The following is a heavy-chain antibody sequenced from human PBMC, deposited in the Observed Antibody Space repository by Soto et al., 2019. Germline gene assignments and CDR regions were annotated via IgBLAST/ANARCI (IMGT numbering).Heavy chain of an antibody. CDR3: ARVSPGNWFDP. J-gene: IGHJ5*02. Sequence: ASETLSLTCTVSGGSISSYYWSWIRQPPGKGLEWIGYIYYSGSTNYNPSLKSRVTISVDTSKNQFSLKLSSVTAADTAVYYCARVSPGNWFDPWGQGTLVTVSS. CDR2: IYYSGST. V-gene: IGHV4-59*01. CDR1: GGSISSYY.